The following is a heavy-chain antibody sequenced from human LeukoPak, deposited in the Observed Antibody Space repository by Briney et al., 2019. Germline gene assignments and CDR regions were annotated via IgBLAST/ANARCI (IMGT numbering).Heavy chain of an antibody. J-gene: IGHJ4*02. V-gene: IGHV1-18*01. D-gene: IGHD2-15*01. CDR3: AREQLYCSGGSCYYYFDY. CDR1: GYTFTSYG. CDR2: ISAYNGNT. Sequence: ASVKVSCKASGYTFTSYGISWVRQAPGQGLEWMGWISAYNGNTNYAQKLQGRVTMTTDTSTSTAYMELRSLRSDDTAVYYCAREQLYCSGGSCYYYFDYWGQGTLVTVSP.